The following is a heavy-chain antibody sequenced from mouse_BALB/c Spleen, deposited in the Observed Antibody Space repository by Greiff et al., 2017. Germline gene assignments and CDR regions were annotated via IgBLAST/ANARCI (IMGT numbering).Heavy chain of an antibody. CDR2: ISNLAYSI. Sequence: EVMLVESGGGLVQPGGSRKLSCAASGFTFSDYGMAWVRQAPGKGPEWVAFISNLAYSIYYADTVTGRFTISRENAKNTLYLEMSSLRSEDTAMYYCVRGGTGYYAMDYWGQGTSVTVSS. CDR3: VRGGTGYYAMDY. J-gene: IGHJ4*01. V-gene: IGHV5-15*02. D-gene: IGHD3-1*01. CDR1: GFTFSDYG.